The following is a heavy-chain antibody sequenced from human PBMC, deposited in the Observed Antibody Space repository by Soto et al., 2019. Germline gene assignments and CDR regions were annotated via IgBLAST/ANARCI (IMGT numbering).Heavy chain of an antibody. V-gene: IGHV1-46*01. CDR1: GYTLTSYY. CDR3: ARKYSFDY. CDR2: IDPSGGTT. J-gene: IGHJ4*02. Sequence: QVQLVQSGAEVKKPGASVKVSCKASGYTLTSYYIHWVRQAPGQGLEWKGVIDPSGGTTTYAKKFQGSVAMTRDTSTSTVYMELSSLRSEDPAVSYCARKYSFDYWGQGTLVTVSS.